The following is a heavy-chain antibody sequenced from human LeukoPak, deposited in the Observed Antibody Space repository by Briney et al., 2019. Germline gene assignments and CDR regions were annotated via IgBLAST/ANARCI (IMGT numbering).Heavy chain of an antibody. CDR2: ISSSSSYI. J-gene: IGHJ3*02. CDR3: ARDGVGIAAAAPDAFDI. V-gene: IGHV3-21*01. Sequence: PGGSLRLSCAASGFTFSSYSMNWVRRAPGKGLEWVSSISSSSSYIYYADSVKGRFTISRDNAKNSLYLQMNSLRAEDTAVYYCARDGVGIAAAAPDAFDIWGQGTMVTVSS. D-gene: IGHD6-13*01. CDR1: GFTFSSYS.